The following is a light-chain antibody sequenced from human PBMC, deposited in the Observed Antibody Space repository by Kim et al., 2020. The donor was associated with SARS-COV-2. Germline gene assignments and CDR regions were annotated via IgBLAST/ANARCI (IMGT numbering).Light chain of an antibody. Sequence: VDPGQTASITCSGEKLGDKYACWYQQKPGQSPVLVIYQDSKRPSGIPERFSGSNSGNTATLTISGTQAMDEADYYCQAWDSSTAVFGGGTQLTVL. V-gene: IGLV3-1*01. CDR1: KLGDKY. CDR2: QDS. CDR3: QAWDSSTAV. J-gene: IGLJ2*01.